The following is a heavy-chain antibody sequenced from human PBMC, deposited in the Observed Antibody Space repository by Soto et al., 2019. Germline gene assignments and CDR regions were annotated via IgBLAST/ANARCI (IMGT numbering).Heavy chain of an antibody. Sequence: QVQLVQSGTEVKKPGSSVKVSCKASGGTFSRHAVNWVRQAPGQGLEWMGAILPIVDATNDAQKFQDRVTITADESTGTVYMELRSLRSEDTAVYFCAGAPPNDDGAHDAFDIWGQGTLVIVSS. CDR3: AGAPPNDDGAHDAFDI. D-gene: IGHD4-17*01. J-gene: IGHJ3*02. CDR1: GGTFSRHA. CDR2: ILPIVDAT. V-gene: IGHV1-69*12.